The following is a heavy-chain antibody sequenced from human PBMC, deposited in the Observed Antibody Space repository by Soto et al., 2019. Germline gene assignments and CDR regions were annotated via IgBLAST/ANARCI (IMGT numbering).Heavy chain of an antibody. J-gene: IGHJ3*02. CDR1: GGSISSYY. D-gene: IGHD6-13*01. CDR3: ARHQHRAAFDI. V-gene: IGHV4-59*08. Sequence: SETLSLTCTVSGGSISSYYWSWIRQPPGKGLEWIGYIYYSGSTNYNPSLKSRVTISVDTSKNQFSLKLSSVTAADTAVYSCARHQHRAAFDIWGQGTMVTVSS. CDR2: IYYSGST.